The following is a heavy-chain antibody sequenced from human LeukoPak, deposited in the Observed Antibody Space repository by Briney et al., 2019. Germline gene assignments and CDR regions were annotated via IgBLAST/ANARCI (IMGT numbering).Heavy chain of an antibody. D-gene: IGHD3-10*01. CDR1: GGSISSSNW. J-gene: IGHJ4*02. CDR2: IHHSGST. Sequence: SETLSLTCAVSGGSISSSNWWSWVRQPPGKGLEWIGEIHHSGSTNFNPSLESRVTISVDKSKNQFSLKLSSVTAADTAVYYCARETPHYYVSVSYYFLDYWGQGTLVTVSS. V-gene: IGHV4-4*02. CDR3: ARETPHYYVSVSYYFLDY.